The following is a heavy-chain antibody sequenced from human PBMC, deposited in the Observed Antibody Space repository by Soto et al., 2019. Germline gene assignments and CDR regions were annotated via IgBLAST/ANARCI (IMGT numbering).Heavy chain of an antibody. Sequence: ASVKISCKASGYTFTNYGISWVRQAPGQGLEWMGWISPYKGNTYYAQNLQGRVTMTTDTSTYTAYMELRRLRSDDTAVYFCARDLDGSGSYYTDYWGQGTLVTVSS. V-gene: IGHV1-18*01. CDR2: ISPYKGNT. CDR3: ARDLDGSGSYYTDY. D-gene: IGHD3-10*01. J-gene: IGHJ4*02. CDR1: GYTFTNYG.